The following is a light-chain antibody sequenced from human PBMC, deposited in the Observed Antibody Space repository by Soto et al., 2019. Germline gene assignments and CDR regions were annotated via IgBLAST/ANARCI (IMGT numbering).Light chain of an antibody. CDR2: EVS. V-gene: IGLV2-18*02. J-gene: IGLJ2*01. Sequence: QSALTQSPSVSGSPGQSVTISCTGTSSDVGSYNRVSWYQQSPGTAPKLMIYEVSNWPSGVPHRFSGSKSGDTASLTISGLQAEDEADYYCSSYTSSGTLVFGGGTKLTVL. CDR1: SSDVGSYNR. CDR3: SSYTSSGTLV.